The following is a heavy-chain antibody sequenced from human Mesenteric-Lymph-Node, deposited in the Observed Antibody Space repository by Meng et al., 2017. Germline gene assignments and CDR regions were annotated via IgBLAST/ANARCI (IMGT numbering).Heavy chain of an antibody. D-gene: IGHD6-13*01. V-gene: IGHV3-13*01. CDR3: ARSDIAAPHVDY. J-gene: IGHJ4*02. CDR1: GFTFSNYD. CDR2: IGACGDT. Sequence: GESLKISCAASGFTFSNYDMHWVRQSTGNGLEWVSAIGACGDTYYPDSVKGRFTISRENAKNSLYLQMNRLRAEDTAVYYCARSDIAAPHVDYWGQGTLVTVSS.